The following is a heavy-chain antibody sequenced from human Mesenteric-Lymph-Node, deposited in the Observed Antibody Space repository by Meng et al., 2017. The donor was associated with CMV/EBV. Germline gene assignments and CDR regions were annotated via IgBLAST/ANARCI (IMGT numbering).Heavy chain of an antibody. D-gene: IGHD2-8*01. V-gene: IGHV4-59*01. Sequence: SETLSLTCTVSGDSMSGYYWSWFRQPPGKGLEWIGYIYHSGKTDYNPSLESRFTISVDTSKNKFSLNLSSVAAADTAVYYCARGGGWSQPYFDYWGQGTLVTVPQ. CDR2: IYHSGKT. CDR1: GDSMSGYY. CDR3: ARGGGWSQPYFDY. J-gene: IGHJ4*02.